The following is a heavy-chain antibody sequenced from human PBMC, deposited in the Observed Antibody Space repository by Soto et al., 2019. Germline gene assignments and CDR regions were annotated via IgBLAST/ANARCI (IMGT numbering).Heavy chain of an antibody. J-gene: IGHJ6*02. CDR1: GFTFSGYD. CDR3: AKDRVGGGSSSNDLWGGMDV. V-gene: IGHV3-30*18. D-gene: IGHD3-16*01. CDR2: ISSDGSNK. Sequence: QVQLVESGGGVVQPGRSLRLSCAASGFTFSGYDIHWVRQAPGKGLEWVAVISSDGSNKYYADSVKGRFTISRDNSKNTLYLQMNSLRAEDTAVYYCAKDRVGGGSSSNDLWGGMDVWGQGTTVTVSS.